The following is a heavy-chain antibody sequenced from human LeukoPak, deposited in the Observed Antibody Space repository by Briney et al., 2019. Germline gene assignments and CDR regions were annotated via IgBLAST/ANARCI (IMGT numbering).Heavy chain of an antibody. Sequence: SQTLSLTCTVSGGSISSGGYYWSWIRQHPGKGLGWIGYIYYSGSTYYNPSLKSRVTISVDTSKNQFSLKLSSVTAADTAVYYCARSIAALMRETENWFDPWGQGTLVTVSS. CDR1: GGSISSGGYY. V-gene: IGHV4-31*03. CDR2: IYYSGST. CDR3: ARSIAALMRETENWFDP. D-gene: IGHD6-6*01. J-gene: IGHJ5*02.